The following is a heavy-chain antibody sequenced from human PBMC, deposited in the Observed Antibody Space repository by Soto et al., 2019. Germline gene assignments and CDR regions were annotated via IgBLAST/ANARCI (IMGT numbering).Heavy chain of an antibody. Sequence: SETLSLTCAVYGGSFSGYYWSWIRQPPGKGLEWIGEINHSGSTNYNPSLKSRVTISVDTSKNQFSLKLSSVTAADTAVYYCARGARRSLRWLRKLNVGNWFDPWGQGTLVTVSS. CDR1: GGSFSGYY. V-gene: IGHV4-34*01. J-gene: IGHJ5*02. D-gene: IGHD5-12*01. CDR3: ARGARRSLRWLRKLNVGNWFDP. CDR2: INHSGST.